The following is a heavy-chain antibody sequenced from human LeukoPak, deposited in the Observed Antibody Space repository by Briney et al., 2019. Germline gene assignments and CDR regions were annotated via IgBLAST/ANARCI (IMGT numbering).Heavy chain of an antibody. CDR2: IYYSGST. CDR3: ARDAGYSSSWVTGYYYGMDV. J-gene: IGHJ6*02. Sequence: SETLSLTCTVSGGSISSYYWSWIRQPPGKGLERIGYIYYSGSTNYNPSLKSRVTISVDTSKNQFSLKLSSVTAADTAVYYCARDAGYSSSWVTGYYYGMDVWGQGTTVTVSS. V-gene: IGHV4-59*01. CDR1: GGSISSYY. D-gene: IGHD6-13*01.